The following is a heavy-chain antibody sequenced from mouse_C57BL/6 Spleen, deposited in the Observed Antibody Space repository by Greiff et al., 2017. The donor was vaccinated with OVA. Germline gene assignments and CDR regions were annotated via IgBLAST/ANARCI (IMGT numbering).Heavy chain of an antibody. V-gene: IGHV3-6*01. CDR1: GYSITSGYY. J-gene: IGHJ3*01. Sequence: EVQRVESGPGLVKPSQSLSLTCSVTGYSITSGYYWNWIRQFPGNKLEWMGYISYDGSNNYNPSLKNRISITRDTSKNQFFLKLNSVTTEDTATYYCARFDYDFFAYWGQGTLVTVSA. D-gene: IGHD2-4*01. CDR2: ISYDGSN. CDR3: ARFDYDFFAY.